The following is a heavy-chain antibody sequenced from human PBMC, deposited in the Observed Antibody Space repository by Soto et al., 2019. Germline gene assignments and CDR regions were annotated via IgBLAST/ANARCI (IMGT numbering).Heavy chain of an antibody. CDR1: GGSISSYY. D-gene: IGHD3-10*01. V-gene: IGHV4-59*01. CDR3: ARDSSTRGFDY. CDR2: IYYSGST. Sequence: QVQLQESGPGLVKPSETLSLTCIVSGGSISSYYWRWVRQPPGKGLEWIGYIYYSGSTNYNPSLKSRVTISIDTSKNQFSLKVSSVTAADTAVYYCARDSSTRGFDYWGQGTLVTVSS. J-gene: IGHJ4*02.